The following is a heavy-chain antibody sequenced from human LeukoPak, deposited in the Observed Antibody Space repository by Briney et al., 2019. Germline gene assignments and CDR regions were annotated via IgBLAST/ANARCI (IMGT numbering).Heavy chain of an antibody. CDR1: GITFTSAW. CDR2: IKSKTDGGTT. J-gene: IGHJ4*02. Sequence: GGSLRLSCAASGITFTSAWMGWVRQAPGKGLEWVGRIKSKTDGGTTDYAAPVRGRFTISTDDSKITSYLQMNNLKIEDTAVYYCTTDGGRTIRPLFDFWGQGTLVTVSS. V-gene: IGHV3-15*01. CDR3: TTDGGRTIRPLFDF. D-gene: IGHD2-15*01.